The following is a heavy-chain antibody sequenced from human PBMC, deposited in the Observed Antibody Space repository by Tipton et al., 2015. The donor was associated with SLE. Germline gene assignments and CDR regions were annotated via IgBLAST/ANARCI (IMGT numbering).Heavy chain of an antibody. CDR2: IGTAGDT. CDR3: ARGDTMVRGVRFDY. CDR1: GFTFSSYD. V-gene: IGHV3-13*04. J-gene: IGHJ4*02. D-gene: IGHD3-10*01. Sequence: SLRLSCAASGFTFSSYDMHWVRQATGKGLEWVSAIGTAGDTYYPGSVKGRFTISRENAKNSLYLQMNSLRAGDTAVYYCARGDTMVRGVRFDYWGQGTLVTVSS.